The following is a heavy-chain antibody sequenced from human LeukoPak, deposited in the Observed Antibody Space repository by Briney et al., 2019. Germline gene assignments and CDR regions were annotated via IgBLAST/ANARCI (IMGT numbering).Heavy chain of an antibody. CDR3: ARPGGYGSGSYYNGVDY. CDR1: GYTFTGYY. Sequence: GASVKVSCKASGYTFTGYYMHWVRQAPGQGLEWMGWINPNSGGTNYAQKFQGRVTMTRDTSISTAYMELSRLRSDDTAVYYCARPGGYGSGSYYNGVDYWGQGTLVTVSS. V-gene: IGHV1-2*02. J-gene: IGHJ4*02. D-gene: IGHD3-10*01. CDR2: INPNSGGT.